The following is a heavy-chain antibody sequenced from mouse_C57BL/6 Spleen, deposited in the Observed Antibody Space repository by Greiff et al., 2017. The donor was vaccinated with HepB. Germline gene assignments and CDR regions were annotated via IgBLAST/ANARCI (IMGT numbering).Heavy chain of an antibody. CDR3: VRDDYLAY. CDR2: IRSKSNNYAT. CDR1: GFSFNTYA. J-gene: IGHJ3*01. Sequence: EVQRVESGGGLVQPKGSLKLSCAASGFSFNTYAMNWVRQAPGKGVEWVARIRSKSNNYATYYADSVKDRFTISRDDSESMLYLQMNNLKTEDTAMYYCVRDDYLAYWGQGTLVTVSA. D-gene: IGHD2-4*01. V-gene: IGHV10-1*01.